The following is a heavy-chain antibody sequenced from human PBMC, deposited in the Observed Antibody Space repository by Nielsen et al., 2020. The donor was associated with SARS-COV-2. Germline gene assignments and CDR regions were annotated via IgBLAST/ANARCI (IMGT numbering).Heavy chain of an antibody. CDR3: ARNLRPTNWNDVNGY. CDR1: GYTFTSYG. V-gene: IGHV1-18*01. J-gene: IGHJ4*02. D-gene: IGHD1-1*01. Sequence: VKVSCKASGYTFTSYGISWVRQAPGQGLEWMGWINAYNGNTNYAQKLQGRVTMTTDTSTSTAYMELRSLRSDDTAVYYCARNLRPTNWNDVNGYWGQGTLVTVSS. CDR2: INAYNGNT.